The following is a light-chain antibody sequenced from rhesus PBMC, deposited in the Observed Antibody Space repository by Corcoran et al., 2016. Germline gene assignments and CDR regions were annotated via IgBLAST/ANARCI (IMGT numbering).Light chain of an antibody. CDR1: SSDIGGYNY. CDR2: DVS. Sequence: QAALTQPPSVSGSPGQSVTMSCTGTSSDIGGYNYVSWYQQHPGKAPKLMIYDVSMPPSGVSDRFSGSKSVNTASLTISGLPAEDEADYYCSSYAGSNTFIFGAGTRLTVL. V-gene: IGLV2-23*01. CDR3: SSYAGSNTFI. J-gene: IGLJ1*01.